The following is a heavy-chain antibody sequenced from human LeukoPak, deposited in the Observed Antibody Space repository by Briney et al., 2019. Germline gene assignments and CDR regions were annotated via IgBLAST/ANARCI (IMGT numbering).Heavy chain of an antibody. D-gene: IGHD3-22*01. CDR2: TRNKANSYTT. CDR1: GFTFSDHY. J-gene: IGHJ4*02. Sequence: GGSLRLSCAASGFTFSDHYMDWVRQAPGEGLEWVGRTRNKANSYTTEYAASVKGRFTISRDDSKNSLYLQMNSLKTEDTAVYYCARAYERPYYFDYWGRGTLVTVSS. V-gene: IGHV3-72*01. CDR3: ARAYERPYYFDY.